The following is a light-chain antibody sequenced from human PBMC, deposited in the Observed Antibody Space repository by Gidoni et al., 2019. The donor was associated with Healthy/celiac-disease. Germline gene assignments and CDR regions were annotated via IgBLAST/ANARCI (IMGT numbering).Light chain of an antibody. CDR3: QQRSNWPT. J-gene: IGKJ1*01. CDR2: DAS. Sequence: EIVLTQSPATLSLSPGERATPSCRASQSVSSSLAWYQQTPGQAPRLLIYDASNRATGIPARFSGSGSGTYFTLTIISLEPEDFAVYYCQQRSNWPTFGQGTKVEIK. V-gene: IGKV3-11*01. CDR1: QSVSSS.